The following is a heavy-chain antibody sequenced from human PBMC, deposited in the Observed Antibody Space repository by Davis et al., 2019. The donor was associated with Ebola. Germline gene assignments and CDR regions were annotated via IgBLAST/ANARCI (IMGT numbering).Heavy chain of an antibody. CDR1: GYSFTSYW. J-gene: IGHJ3*02. V-gene: IGHV5-51*01. D-gene: IGHD3-10*01. CDR2: IYPGDSDT. Sequence: GESLKISCKGSGYSFTSYWIGWVRQMPGKGLEWMGIIYPGDSDTRYSPSFQGQVTISADKSISTAYLQWSSLKASDTAMYYCARQGITMVRGANDAFDIWGQGTMVTVSS. CDR3: ARQGITMVRGANDAFDI.